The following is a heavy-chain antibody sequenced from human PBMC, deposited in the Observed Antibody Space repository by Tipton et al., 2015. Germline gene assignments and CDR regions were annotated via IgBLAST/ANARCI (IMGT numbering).Heavy chain of an antibody. V-gene: IGHV3-7*01. Sequence: SLRLSCAASGFVFNNYWMSWIRQAPGKGLEWVANINPDGSGKYYVDSVKGRFTFSRDNADNSLYLQMNSLRAEDTAVFYCARRYYDSSGYFDYWGQGTLVTVSS. CDR2: INPDGSGK. CDR3: ARRYYDSSGYFDY. J-gene: IGHJ4*02. D-gene: IGHD3-22*01. CDR1: GFVFNNYW.